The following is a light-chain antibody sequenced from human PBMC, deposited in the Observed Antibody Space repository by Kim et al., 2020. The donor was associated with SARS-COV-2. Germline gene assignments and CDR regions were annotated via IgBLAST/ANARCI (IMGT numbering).Light chain of an antibody. CDR2: VNSDGSH. J-gene: IGLJ3*02. CDR3: QTWGTGIRV. CDR1: SGQRRDT. Sequence: SVQLTGTLRSGQRRDTIGWHQQQPEKGPRYLMKVNSDGSHSKGDGIPDRFSGSSSGAERYLTISSLQSEDEADYYCQTWGTGIRVFGGGTKLTVL. V-gene: IGLV4-69*01.